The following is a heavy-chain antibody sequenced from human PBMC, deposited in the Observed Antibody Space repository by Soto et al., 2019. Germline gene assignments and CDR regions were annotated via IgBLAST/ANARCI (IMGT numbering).Heavy chain of an antibody. CDR1: GFTFSSYA. CDR2: ISGSGGST. Sequence: GGSLRLSCAASGFTFSSYAMSWVRQAPGKGLEWVSAISGSGGSTYYADSVKGRFTISRDNSKNTLYLQMNSLRAEDTAVYYCAKVQEYSSSLTYYFDYRDQGTLVTVSS. CDR3: AKVQEYSSSLTYYFDY. V-gene: IGHV3-23*01. D-gene: IGHD6-6*01. J-gene: IGHJ4*02.